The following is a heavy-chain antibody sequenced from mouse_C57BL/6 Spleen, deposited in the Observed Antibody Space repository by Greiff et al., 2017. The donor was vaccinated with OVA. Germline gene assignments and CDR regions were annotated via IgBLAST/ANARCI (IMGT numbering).Heavy chain of an antibody. D-gene: IGHD2-3*01. Sequence: QVQLQQPGAELVKPGASVKMSCKASGYTFTSYWITWVKQRPGQGLEWIGDIYPGSGSTNYNEKFKSKATLTVDTSSSTAYMQLSSLTSEDSAVYYCARSIYDGYPYYAMDYGGQGTSVTVSS. CDR2: IYPGSGST. CDR3: ARSIYDGYPYYAMDY. V-gene: IGHV1-55*01. CDR1: GYTFTSYW. J-gene: IGHJ4*01.